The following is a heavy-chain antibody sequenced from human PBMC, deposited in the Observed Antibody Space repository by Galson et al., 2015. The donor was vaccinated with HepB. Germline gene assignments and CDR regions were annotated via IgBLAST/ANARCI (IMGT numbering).Heavy chain of an antibody. Sequence: SLRLSCADSGFTFNYHDMNWVRQAPGKGLEWVASISGSGSSTYYADSVKGRLTISRDNSLATVDLQMDSLRVDNTAVYYCAKAYLPYYDRWGSYSDLYYFDYWGQGTLVTVSS. J-gene: IGHJ4*02. V-gene: IGHV3-23*01. D-gene: IGHD3-22*01. CDR3: AKAYLPYYDRWGSYSDLYYFDY. CDR2: ISGSGSST. CDR1: GFTFNYHD.